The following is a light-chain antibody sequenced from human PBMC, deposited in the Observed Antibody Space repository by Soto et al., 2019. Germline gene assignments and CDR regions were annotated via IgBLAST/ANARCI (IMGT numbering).Light chain of an antibody. CDR3: SPFTSRSTPFV. Sequence: QSALTQPASVSGSPGQSITISCAGTSSDVGAYNYVAWYQQHPGKAPKLIVYDVTNRPSGVSNRFSGSKSGNTASLTISGLQAEDEADYYCSPFTSRSTPFVFGTGTKLTVL. CDR1: SSDVGAYNY. J-gene: IGLJ1*01. V-gene: IGLV2-14*01. CDR2: DVT.